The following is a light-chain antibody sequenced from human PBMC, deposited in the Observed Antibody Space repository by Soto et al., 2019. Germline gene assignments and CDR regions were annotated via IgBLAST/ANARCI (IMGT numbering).Light chain of an antibody. CDR1: QSIGSG. Sequence: DIQMTQSPSTLSAFVGDGVTITCRASQSIGSGLAWYQQRPGKAPKLLIYKATNLQEGVPSRFSGSGSGTDFSLTISSLQPVDSATYYCQQYNDFQYTFGQGTKLEI. CDR2: KAT. V-gene: IGKV1-5*03. CDR3: QQYNDFQYT. J-gene: IGKJ2*01.